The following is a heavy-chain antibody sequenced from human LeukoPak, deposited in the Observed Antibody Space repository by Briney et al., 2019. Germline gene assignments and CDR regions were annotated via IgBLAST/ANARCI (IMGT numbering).Heavy chain of an antibody. CDR3: AKFRLTGYQEQEFDY. J-gene: IGHJ4*02. CDR2: ISSTGGTT. V-gene: IGHV3-23*01. CDR1: GFTFSSYE. Sequence: HGGSLRLSCAASGFTFSSYEMNWVRQAPGKGLEWVSSISSTGGTTYYADSVKGRFTISRDNSKNTLYLQINSLRAEDTAVYYCAKFRLTGYQEQEFDYWGQGTLVTVSS. D-gene: IGHD3-9*01.